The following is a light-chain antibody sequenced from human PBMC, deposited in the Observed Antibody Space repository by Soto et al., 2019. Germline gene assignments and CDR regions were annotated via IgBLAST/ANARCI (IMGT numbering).Light chain of an antibody. V-gene: IGLV2-11*01. CDR2: DVS. J-gene: IGLJ1*01. CDR3: CSYAGSPRDV. CDR1: SSDVGGYNY. Sequence: QSALTQPRSVSGSPGQSVTISCTGTSSDVGGYNYVSWYQQHPGKAPKVMIYDVSERPSGVPDGFSGSKSGNTASLTISGVQAEDEADYYCCSYAGSPRDVLGTGTKLTVL.